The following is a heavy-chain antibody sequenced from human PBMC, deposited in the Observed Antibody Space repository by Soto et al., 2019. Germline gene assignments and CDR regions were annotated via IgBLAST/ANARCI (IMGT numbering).Heavy chain of an antibody. V-gene: IGHV1-69*13. D-gene: IGHD3-22*01. CDR2: IIPIFGTA. Sequence: SSVKVAWKGAGWTNSSYVISWLRKATGQGLEWMGGIIPIFGTANYAQKFQGRVTITADESTSTAYMELSSLRSEDTAVYYCASTVDYYDSSGYYPRLAVFDIWGQGTMVTVSS. J-gene: IGHJ3*02. CDR3: ASTVDYYDSSGYYPRLAVFDI. CDR1: GWTNSSYV.